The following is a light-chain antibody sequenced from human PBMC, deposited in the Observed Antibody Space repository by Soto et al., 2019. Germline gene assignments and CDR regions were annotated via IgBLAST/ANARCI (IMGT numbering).Light chain of an antibody. Sequence: EIVLTQSPGTLSLSPGERATLSCRASQSFSSSYLAWYQQKPGQAPRLLIYGASSRATGIPDRFSGSGTGTDFTFTISRLEPEEFAVYYCQQYGTSITFGQGKRLEI. CDR2: GAS. J-gene: IGKJ5*01. CDR3: QQYGTSIT. V-gene: IGKV3-20*01. CDR1: QSFSSSY.